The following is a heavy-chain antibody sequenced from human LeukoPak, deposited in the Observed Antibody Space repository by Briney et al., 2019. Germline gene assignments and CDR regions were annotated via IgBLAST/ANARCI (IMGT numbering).Heavy chain of an antibody. J-gene: IGHJ4*02. V-gene: IGHV6-1*01. CDR3: TRVGQHYYESNGYPDY. CDR1: GDSVSRNTAG. Sequence: SQTLSLTCAISGDSVSRNTAGWNWIRQSPSRGLEWLGRTYYRSKWYNDFAPSVRNRITINPDTSKNQFSLQLNSVTPEDTAVYYCTRVGQHYYESNGYPDYWGQGTLVTVSS. CDR2: TYYRSKWYN. D-gene: IGHD3-22*01.